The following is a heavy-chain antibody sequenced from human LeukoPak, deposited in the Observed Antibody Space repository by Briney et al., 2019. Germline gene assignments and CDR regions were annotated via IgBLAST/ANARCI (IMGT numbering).Heavy chain of an antibody. CDR3: ATDQGGATDLEY. CDR2: IYTSGST. D-gene: IGHD5-12*01. V-gene: IGHV4-4*09. J-gene: IGHJ4*02. Sequence: SETLSLTCTVSGGSISSYYWSWIRQPPGKGLDWIGSIYTSGSTNYKPSLESRVTISVDTSKNQFSLKLTSVTAADTAVYYCATDQGGATDLEYWGQGTLVTVSS. CDR1: GGSISSYY.